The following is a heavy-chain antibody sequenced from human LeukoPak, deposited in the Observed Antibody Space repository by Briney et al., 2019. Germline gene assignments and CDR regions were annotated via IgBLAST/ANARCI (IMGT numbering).Heavy chain of an antibody. CDR2: IYYSGGT. Sequence: SETLSLTCTVSGGSISSYYWSWFRQPPGKGLEWIGYIYYSGGTNYNPSLHNRITISVDTSRTRVSLQLTSVTAADMAFYYCARGLTEFGGGDNAFDIWGQGTMVTVAS. D-gene: IGHD2-21*01. CDR3: ARGLTEFGGGDNAFDI. J-gene: IGHJ3*02. V-gene: IGHV4-59*01. CDR1: GGSISSYY.